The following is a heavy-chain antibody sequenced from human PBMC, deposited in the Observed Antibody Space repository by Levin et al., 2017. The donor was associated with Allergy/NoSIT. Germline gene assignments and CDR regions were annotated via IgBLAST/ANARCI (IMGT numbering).Heavy chain of an antibody. J-gene: IGHJ2*01. Sequence: GESLKISCAASGFTFSSYAMHWVRQAPGKGLEYVSAISSNGGGTYYADSVKGRFTISRDNSKNTLYLQMGSLRAEDMAVYYCARGSSLGIRPNFDFWGRGTLVTVSS. CDR2: ISSNGGGT. V-gene: IGHV3-64*02. D-gene: IGHD7-27*01. CDR1: GFTFSSYA. CDR3: ARGSSLGIRPNFDF.